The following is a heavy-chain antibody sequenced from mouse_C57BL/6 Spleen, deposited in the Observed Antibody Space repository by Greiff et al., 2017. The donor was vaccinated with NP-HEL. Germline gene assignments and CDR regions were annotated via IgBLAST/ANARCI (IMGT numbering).Heavy chain of an antibody. Sequence: VQLQQSGAELVKPGASVKISCKASGYAFSSYWMNWVKQRPGKGLEWIGQIYPGDGDTNYNGKFKGKATLTADKSSSTAYMQLSSLTSEDSAVYFCARLLTGTANYFDYWGQGTTLTVSS. CDR3: ARLLTGTANYFDY. V-gene: IGHV1-80*01. CDR1: GYAFSSYW. D-gene: IGHD4-1*01. CDR2: IYPGDGDT. J-gene: IGHJ2*01.